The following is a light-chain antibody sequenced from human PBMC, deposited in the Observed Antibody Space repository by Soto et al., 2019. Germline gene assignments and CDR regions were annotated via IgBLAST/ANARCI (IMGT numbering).Light chain of an antibody. Sequence: EIVLTQSPGTLSLSPGERATLSCRASESVTSDYLAWYQQKPGQAPRLLISGASGRTTGIPDRFSGSGSGKDFLLTISRLEPEDCAVYYCQQYGRSPLTFGGGTKVEIK. V-gene: IGKV3-20*01. J-gene: IGKJ4*01. CDR3: QQYGRSPLT. CDR1: ESVTSDY. CDR2: GAS.